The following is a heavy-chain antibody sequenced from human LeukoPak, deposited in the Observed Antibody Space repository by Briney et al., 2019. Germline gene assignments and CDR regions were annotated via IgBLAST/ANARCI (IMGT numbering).Heavy chain of an antibody. V-gene: IGHV3-23*01. J-gene: IGHJ3*02. D-gene: IGHD3-3*02. Sequence: GGSLRLSCAASGFTFSSYEMNWVRQAPGKGLEWVSDINGSGDNTYYADSVKGRFTISRDNSKNTLYLQMNSLRAEDTAVYYCARAGGISDAFDIWGQGTMVTVSS. CDR2: INGSGDNT. CDR3: ARAGGISDAFDI. CDR1: GFTFSSYE.